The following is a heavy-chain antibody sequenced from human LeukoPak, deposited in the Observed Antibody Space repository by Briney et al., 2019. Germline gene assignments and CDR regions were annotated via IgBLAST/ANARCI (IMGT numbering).Heavy chain of an antibody. J-gene: IGHJ5*02. CDR1: GGSFSGYY. V-gene: IGHV4-34*01. CDR2: INHSGST. Sequence: SETLSLTCAVYGGSFSGYYWSWIRQPPGKGLEWIGEINHSGSTNYNPSLKSRVTISVDTSKNQFSLKLSSVTAADTAVYYCARARQARITMVRGVIVRNWFDPWGQGTQVTVSS. CDR3: ARARQARITMVRGVIVRNWFDP. D-gene: IGHD3-10*01.